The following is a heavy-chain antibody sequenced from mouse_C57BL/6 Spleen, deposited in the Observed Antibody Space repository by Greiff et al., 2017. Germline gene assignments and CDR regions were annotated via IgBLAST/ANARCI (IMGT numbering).Heavy chain of an antibody. CDR3: ASYDYGSRGDYLDV. Sequence: VQLQQPGAELVRPGTSVKLSCKASGYTFTSYWMHWVKQSPGQGLEWIGVIDPSDSYTNYNQKFKGKATLTVDTSSSTAYMQLSSLTSEDSAVYYCASYDYGSRGDYLDVWGTGTTVTVSS. D-gene: IGHD1-1*01. CDR1: GYTFTSYW. J-gene: IGHJ1*03. CDR2: IDPSDSYT. V-gene: IGHV1-59*01.